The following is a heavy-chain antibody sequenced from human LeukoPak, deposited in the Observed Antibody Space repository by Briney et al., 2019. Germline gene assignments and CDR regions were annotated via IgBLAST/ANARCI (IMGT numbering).Heavy chain of an antibody. J-gene: IGHJ4*02. Sequence: ASVTVSCKASGYTFTSYGINWGRQAPGQGLEWMGWVSAYNGNINYAQKFQGRVTMTTDTSTSKAYMELRSLRSDDTAVYHCARYLGAAGTLFFFDYWGQGTLVTVS. CDR1: GYTFTSYG. CDR2: VSAYNGNI. V-gene: IGHV1-18*04. D-gene: IGHD6-13*01. CDR3: ARYLGAAGTLFFFDY.